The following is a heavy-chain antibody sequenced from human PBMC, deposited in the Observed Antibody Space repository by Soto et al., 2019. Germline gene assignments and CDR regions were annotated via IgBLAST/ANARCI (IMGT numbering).Heavy chain of an antibody. D-gene: IGHD2-15*01. V-gene: IGHV1-69*13. J-gene: IGHJ4*02. CDR1: GGGFSSYS. CDR3: ARVALVVVAAYGHFDY. CDR2: IIPIFGTA. Sequence: GASVEVCCTASGGGFSSYSLRWLRQAPGQGLEWMGGIIPIFGTANYAQKFQGRVTITADESTSTAYMELSSLRSEDTAVYYCARVALVVVAAYGHFDYWGQGTLVTVSS.